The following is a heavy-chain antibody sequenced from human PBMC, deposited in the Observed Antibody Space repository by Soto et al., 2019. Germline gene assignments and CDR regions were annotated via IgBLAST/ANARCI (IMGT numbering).Heavy chain of an antibody. J-gene: IGHJ4*02. CDR2: IRSKAYGGTT. CDR3: NKWFGAPADY. V-gene: IGHV3-49*03. CDR1: GFTLGGYS. D-gene: IGHD3-10*01. Sequence: GALRISLTTSGFTLGGYSMSLFRRAPGKGLEWVGFIRSKAYGGTTEYAASVKGRFTISRDDSKSIAYLQMNSLKTEDTAVYYCNKWFGAPADYWGQGTMVTVSS.